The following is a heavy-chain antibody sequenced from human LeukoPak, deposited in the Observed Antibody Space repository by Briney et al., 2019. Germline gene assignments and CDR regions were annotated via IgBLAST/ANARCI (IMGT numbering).Heavy chain of an antibody. V-gene: IGHV1-69*13. J-gene: IGHJ6*03. CDR3: ARVVVDPRYYYYYMDV. D-gene: IGHD2-2*01. CDR1: GDTFSSYA. CDR2: IIPIFGTA. Sequence: ASVKVSCKASGDTFSSYAISWVRQAPGQGLEWMGGIIPIFGTANYAQKFQGRVTITADESTSTAYMELSSLRSEDTAVYYCARVVVDPRYYYYYMDVWGKGTTVTVSS.